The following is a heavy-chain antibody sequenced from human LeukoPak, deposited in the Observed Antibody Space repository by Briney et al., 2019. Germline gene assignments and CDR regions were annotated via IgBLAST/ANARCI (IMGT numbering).Heavy chain of an antibody. V-gene: IGHV3-30*02. D-gene: IGHD3-3*01. J-gene: IGHJ4*02. CDR2: IRYDGSNK. CDR1: GFTFSSYG. CDR3: AKEGRPVNYDFWSGSRYYFDY. Sequence: GGSLRLSCAASGFTFSSYGMHWVRQAPGKGLEWVAFIRYDGSNKYYADSVKGRFTISRDNSKNTLYLQMNSLRAEDTAVYYCAKEGRPVNYDFWSGSRYYFDYWGQGTLVTVSS.